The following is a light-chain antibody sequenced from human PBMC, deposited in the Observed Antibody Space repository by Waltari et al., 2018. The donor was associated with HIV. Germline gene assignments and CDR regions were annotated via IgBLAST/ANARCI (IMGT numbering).Light chain of an antibody. J-gene: IGLJ1*01. CDR3: SSYTSTSTSCV. CDR2: EVS. Sequence: QSALTQPASVSGSPGQSITISCTGTSSDVVSYNYVSWYQHHPGKAPKLMIYEVSNRSSGVSNRCSGSKSGYTASLTISGLQAEDEADYYCSSYTSTSTSCVFGTGTKVTVL. CDR1: SSDVVSYNY. V-gene: IGLV2-14*01.